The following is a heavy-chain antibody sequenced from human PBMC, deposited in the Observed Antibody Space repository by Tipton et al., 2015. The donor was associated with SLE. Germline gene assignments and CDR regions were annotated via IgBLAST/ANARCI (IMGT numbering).Heavy chain of an antibody. CDR1: GFTFNDFS. Sequence: SLRLSCVTSGFTFNDFSVNWVRQAPGKGLEWVSYISSAGNAIYYADSVRGRFTISRDNARNSVFLQMSSLRGEDTALYYCARGPALDSTGYYMDVWGKGTAVAVSS. V-gene: IGHV3-48*04. CDR2: ISSAGNAI. CDR3: ARGPALDSTGYYMDV. D-gene: IGHD3-9*01. J-gene: IGHJ6*03.